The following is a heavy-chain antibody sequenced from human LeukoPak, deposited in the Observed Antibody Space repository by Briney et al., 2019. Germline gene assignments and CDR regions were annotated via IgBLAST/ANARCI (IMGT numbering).Heavy chain of an antibody. J-gene: IGHJ4*02. Sequence: GALRLSCAAPGLTVSSKYMSWVREAPGKGLEWVSVIYSGCRTFYADSVKGRFIISRDNSKNTLFLQMNSLRAEDTAVYYCARDLYYGSGGYYFDYWGQGTLVTVSS. CDR1: GLTVSSKY. V-gene: IGHV3-66*01. D-gene: IGHD3-10*01. CDR3: ARDLYYGSGGYYFDY. CDR2: IYSGCRT.